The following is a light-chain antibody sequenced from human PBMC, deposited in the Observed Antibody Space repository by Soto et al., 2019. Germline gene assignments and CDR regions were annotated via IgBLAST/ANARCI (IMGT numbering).Light chain of an antibody. V-gene: IGKV1-12*01. CDR2: AAS. CDR1: QGISSW. Sequence: DIPMTQSPSSVSASVGDRVTITCRASQGISSWLAGYQQKPGKAPKLLIYAASSLQSGIPSRFSGRGSGTDFTLTTSSLQPEEFACYDCQQANSFPLTFGGGTKVEIK. J-gene: IGKJ4*01. CDR3: QQANSFPLT.